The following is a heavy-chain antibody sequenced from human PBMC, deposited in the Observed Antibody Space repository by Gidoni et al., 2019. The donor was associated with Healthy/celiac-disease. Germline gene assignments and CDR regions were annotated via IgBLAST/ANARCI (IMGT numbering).Heavy chain of an antibody. D-gene: IGHD3-10*01. CDR1: GGSISSGGYS. CDR3: ARAYGSGSRGWFDP. Sequence: QLQLQESGSGLVKPSQTLYLTCAVSGGSISSGGYSWSWIRQPPGKGLEWIGYIYHSGSTYYHPSLKSRVPISVDRSKNQFSLKLSSVTAADTAVYYCARAYGSGSRGWFDPWGQGTLVTVSS. J-gene: IGHJ5*02. CDR2: IYHSGST. V-gene: IGHV4-30-2*01.